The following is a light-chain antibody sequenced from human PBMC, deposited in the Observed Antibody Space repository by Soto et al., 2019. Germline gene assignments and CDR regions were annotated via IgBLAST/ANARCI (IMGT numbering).Light chain of an antibody. J-gene: IGLJ2*01. Sequence: QSALPQPASVSGSPGQSITISCTGTSSEVGAYNYVSWYQQHPGKAPKLMIYDVSNRPSGVSNRFSGSKSGNTASLTISGRQAEDEADYDCSSYSSSSTVVFGGGTKLTVL. CDR1: SSEVGAYNY. CDR2: DVS. CDR3: SSYSSSSTVV. V-gene: IGLV2-14*01.